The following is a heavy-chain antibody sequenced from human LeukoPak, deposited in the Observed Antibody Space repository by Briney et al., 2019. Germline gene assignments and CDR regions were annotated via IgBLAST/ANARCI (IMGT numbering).Heavy chain of an antibody. V-gene: IGHV4-34*01. Sequence: PSETLSLTCAVYGGSFSGYYWSWIRQPPGKGLEWIGEINHSGSTNYNPSLKSRVTISVDTSKNQFSLKLSSVTAADTAVYYCARRQWLEFDYWGQGTLVTVSS. CDR2: INHSGST. CDR1: GGSFSGYY. D-gene: IGHD6-19*01. CDR3: ARRQWLEFDY. J-gene: IGHJ4*02.